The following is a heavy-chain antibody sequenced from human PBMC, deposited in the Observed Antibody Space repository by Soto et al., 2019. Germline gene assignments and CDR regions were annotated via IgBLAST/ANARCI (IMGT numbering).Heavy chain of an antibody. CDR1: GFTFNNYD. CDR3: ARDRRYAEFSLDY. J-gene: IGHJ4*02. V-gene: IGHV3-48*02. CDR2: ISSSITTV. D-gene: IGHD3-10*01. Sequence: GWSLRLSCTASGFTFNNYDMSWVRQAPGKGLEWVSYISSSITTVYYADSVKGRFTISRDNAQNSLYLQMNSLRNEDTAVYYCARDRRYAEFSLDYWGQGALVTVSS.